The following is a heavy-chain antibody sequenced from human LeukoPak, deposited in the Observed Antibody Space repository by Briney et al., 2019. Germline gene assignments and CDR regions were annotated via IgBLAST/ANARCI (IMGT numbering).Heavy chain of an antibody. CDR1: GFTFSNYY. CDR3: AKSKNTVTFYYFDY. Sequence: GGSLRLSCAASGFTFSNYYMSWIRQAPGKGLEWLSYISSSGDMKYYSDSVKGRFTISGDNAKNSLYLQMNSLRAEDTAVYYCAKSKNTVTFYYFDYWGQGTLVTVSS. D-gene: IGHD4-11*01. J-gene: IGHJ4*02. V-gene: IGHV3-11*04. CDR2: ISSSGDMK.